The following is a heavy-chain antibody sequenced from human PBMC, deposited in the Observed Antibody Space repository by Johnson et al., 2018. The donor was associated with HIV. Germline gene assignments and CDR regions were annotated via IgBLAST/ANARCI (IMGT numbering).Heavy chain of an antibody. V-gene: IGHV3-30-3*01. CDR3: ARGGLGYQNFHDPFDV. Sequence: QVQLVESGGGLVQPGRSLRLSCAASGFTFDDYAMHWVRQAPGKGLEWVAVISYDGSNKYYADSMKGRFTISRDNAKNSLYLQMNSLRPEDTALYYCARGGLGYQNFHDPFDVWGQGTMVTVSS. D-gene: IGHD3-16*02. CDR1: GFTFDDYA. CDR2: ISYDGSNK. J-gene: IGHJ3*01.